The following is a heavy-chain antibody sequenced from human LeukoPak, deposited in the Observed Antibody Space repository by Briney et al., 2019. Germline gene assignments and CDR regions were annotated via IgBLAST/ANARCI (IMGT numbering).Heavy chain of an antibody. CDR3: ARLRDYYYYMDV. V-gene: IGHV4-39*07. J-gene: IGHJ6*03. CDR1: GGSISSSSYF. CDR2: IYYSGKT. Sequence: SETLSLTCTVSGGSISSSSYFWGWIRQPPGKGLEWIGSIYYSGKTYYNPSLKNRVTISVDTSKNQFSLKLTSVTAADTAVYFCARLRDYYYYMDVWGKGTTVTVSS.